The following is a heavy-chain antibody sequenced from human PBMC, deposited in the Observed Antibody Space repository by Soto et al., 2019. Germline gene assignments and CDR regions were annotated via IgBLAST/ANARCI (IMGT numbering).Heavy chain of an antibody. Sequence: SETPSLTCAVYGGSFSVYYWTWIRQPPGKGLEWIGEINHSGSTNYNPSLKSRVTISVDTSKNQFSLKLSSVTAADTAVYYCAMSSSWFYYYGMDVWGQGTTVTVSS. CDR3: AMSSSWFYYYGMDV. J-gene: IGHJ6*02. V-gene: IGHV4-34*01. D-gene: IGHD6-13*01. CDR2: INHSGST. CDR1: GGSFSVYY.